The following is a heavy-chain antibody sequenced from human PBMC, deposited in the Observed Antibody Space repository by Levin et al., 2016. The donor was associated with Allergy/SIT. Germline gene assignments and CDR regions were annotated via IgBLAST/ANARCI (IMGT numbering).Heavy chain of an antibody. Sequence: WVRQAPGQGLEWMGRIIPILGIANYAQKFQGRVTITADKSTSTAYMELSSLRSEDTAVYYCARGTIALADYWGQGTLVTVSS. D-gene: IGHD4/OR15-4a*01. J-gene: IGHJ4*02. CDR3: ARGTIALADY. V-gene: IGHV1-69*02. CDR2: IIPILGIA.